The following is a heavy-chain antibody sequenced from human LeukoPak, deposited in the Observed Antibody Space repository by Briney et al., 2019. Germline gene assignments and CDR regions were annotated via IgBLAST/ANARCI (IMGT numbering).Heavy chain of an antibody. D-gene: IGHD3-16*01. Sequence: SETLSLTCAVYGGSFSGYYWSWIRQPPGKGLEWIGEINHSGSTNYNPSLKSRVTISVDTSKNQFSLKLSSVTAADTAVYYCARSHFRDLGALIDYWGQGTLVTVSS. J-gene: IGHJ4*02. CDR1: GGSFSGYY. V-gene: IGHV4-34*01. CDR2: INHSGST. CDR3: ARSHFRDLGALIDY.